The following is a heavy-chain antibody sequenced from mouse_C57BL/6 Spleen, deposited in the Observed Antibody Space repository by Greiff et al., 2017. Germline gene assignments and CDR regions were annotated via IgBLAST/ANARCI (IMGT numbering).Heavy chain of an antibody. V-gene: IGHV1-61*01. J-gene: IGHJ2*01. D-gene: IGHD1-1*01. Sequence: QVHVKQPGAELVRPGSSVKLSCKASGYTFTSYWMDWVKQRPGQGLEWIGNIYPSDSETHYNQKFKDKATLTVDKSSSTAYMQLSSLTSEDSAVYYCASGSSLDYWGQGTTLTVSS. CDR1: GYTFTSYW. CDR3: ASGSSLDY. CDR2: IYPSDSET.